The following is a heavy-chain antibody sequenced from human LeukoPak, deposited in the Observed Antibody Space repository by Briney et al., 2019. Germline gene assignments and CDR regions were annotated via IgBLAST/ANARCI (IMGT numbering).Heavy chain of an antibody. D-gene: IGHD3-9*01. Sequence: PGRSLRLSCEASGFTFNTHGMHWVRQAPGKGLEWVAVIWYDGSQKYYVDSVKGRFTISRDNAKNTLYLQMNGLRAEDTAVYYCATPRGPDYYDILTDWGQGTLVTVSS. CDR1: GFTFNTHG. CDR2: IWYDGSQK. V-gene: IGHV3-33*03. CDR3: ATPRGPDYYDILTD. J-gene: IGHJ4*02.